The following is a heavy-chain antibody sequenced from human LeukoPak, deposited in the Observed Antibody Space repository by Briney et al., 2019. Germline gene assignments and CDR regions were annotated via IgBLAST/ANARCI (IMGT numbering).Heavy chain of an antibody. Sequence: PSETLSLTCAVSGYSISSGYYWSWVRQPAGKGLEWIGRIYISGSTNYNPSLKSRVTISVDKSKNQFSLKLSSVTAADTAVYYCARFHGSGFYLDYWGQGTLVTVPS. V-gene: IGHV4-38-2*01. CDR3: ARFHGSGFYLDY. CDR2: IYISGST. D-gene: IGHD3-10*01. J-gene: IGHJ4*02. CDR1: GYSISSGYY.